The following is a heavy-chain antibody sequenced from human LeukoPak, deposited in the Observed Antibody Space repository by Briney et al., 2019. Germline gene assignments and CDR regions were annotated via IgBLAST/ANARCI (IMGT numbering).Heavy chain of an antibody. Sequence: SVKVSCKASGGTFSSYAISWVRQAPGQGLEWMGGIILIFGTANYAQKFQGRVTITADKSTSTAYMELSSLRSEDTAVYYCARGVDTGGYFDYWGQGTLVTVSS. CDR1: GGTFSSYA. CDR3: ARGVDTGGYFDY. CDR2: IILIFGTA. V-gene: IGHV1-69*06. D-gene: IGHD3-16*01. J-gene: IGHJ4*02.